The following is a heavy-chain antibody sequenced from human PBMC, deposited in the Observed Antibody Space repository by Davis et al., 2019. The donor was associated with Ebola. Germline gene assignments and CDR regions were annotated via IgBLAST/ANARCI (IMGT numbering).Heavy chain of an antibody. Sequence: GSLRLSCAASGFTFSSYAMHWVRQAPGKGLEWVAVLSYDGSNKYYADSVKGRFTISRDNAKNSLYLQMNSLRAEDTAVYYCAAQGSGWSVPFDIWGQGTMVTVSS. V-gene: IGHV3-30-3*01. CDR2: LSYDGSNK. CDR1: GFTFSSYA. J-gene: IGHJ3*02. CDR3: AAQGSGWSVPFDI. D-gene: IGHD6-19*01.